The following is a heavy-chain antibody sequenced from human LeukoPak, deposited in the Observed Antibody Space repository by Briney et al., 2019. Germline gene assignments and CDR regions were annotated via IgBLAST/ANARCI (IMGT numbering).Heavy chain of an antibody. CDR1: GGSISSYY. D-gene: IGHD2-21*01. V-gene: IGHV4-59*01. CDR3: AREGYSGSDFDS. Sequence: SETLSLTCTVSGGSISSYYWSWIRQPPGKGLEWIGYIYYSGSTNYNPSLRSRVTMSVDTSKKQFSLKLRSVTAADTAVYYCAREGYSGSDFDSWGQGTLVTVSS. J-gene: IGHJ4*02. CDR2: IYYSGST.